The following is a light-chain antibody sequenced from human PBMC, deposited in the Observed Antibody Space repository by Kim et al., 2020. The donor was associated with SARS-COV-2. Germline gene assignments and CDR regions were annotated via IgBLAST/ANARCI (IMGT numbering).Light chain of an antibody. Sequence: ASVGDRVTITCRTSHTIETYLNWYQHKPGTPPNLLIYAASTLQSGVPSRFSGGGSGTDFTLTISDLQPEDFAIYSCQQTFTTPWTFGQGTKVDIK. CDR1: HTIETY. J-gene: IGKJ1*01. V-gene: IGKV1-39*01. CDR3: QQTFTTPWT. CDR2: AAS.